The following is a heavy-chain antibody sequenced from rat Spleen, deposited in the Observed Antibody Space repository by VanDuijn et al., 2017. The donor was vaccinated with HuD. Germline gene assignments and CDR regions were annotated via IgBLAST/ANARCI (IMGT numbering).Heavy chain of an antibody. CDR3: XRHXXXLYXXX. D-gene: IGHD3-1*01. J-gene: IGHJ2*01. Sequence: EVQLVESGGGLVQPGRSLKLSCAASGFTFSNYGMAWVRQAPTKGLEWVATISYDGSSTYYRDSVKGRFTLSRDNAKSTLYLQKDSRRSEERATYXXXRHXXXLYXXXWGQGV. CDR2: ISYDGSST. V-gene: IGHV5-29*01. CDR1: GFTFSNYG.